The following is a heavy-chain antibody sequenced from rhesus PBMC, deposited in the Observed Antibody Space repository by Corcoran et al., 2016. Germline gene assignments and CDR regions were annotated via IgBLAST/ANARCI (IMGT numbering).Heavy chain of an antibody. V-gene: IGHV4-65*01. Sequence: QVQLQESGPGLVKPSETLSLTCAVSGGSVSSSNWWSWIRQPPGKGLGWIGYISGSIGSTYYNPSRKSRVTITTDTSKNQFSLKLSSVTAADTAVYYCARDLDITGTACWGQGVLVTVSS. D-gene: IGHD1-7*02. CDR1: GGSVSSSNW. CDR3: ARDLDITGTAC. CDR2: ISGSIGST. J-gene: IGHJ4*01.